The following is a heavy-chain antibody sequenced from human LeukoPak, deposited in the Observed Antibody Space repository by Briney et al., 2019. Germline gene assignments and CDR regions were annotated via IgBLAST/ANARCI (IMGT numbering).Heavy chain of an antibody. V-gene: IGHV3-48*01. Sequence: GGSLRLSCAASGFTISTYSMNWVRQAPGKGLEWVSYISGSSGTIYYADSVKGRFTISRDNAKNSLYLQMNSLRAEDTAVYYCARRSEFGVLYYMDVWGKGTTVTVS. CDR2: ISGSSGTI. CDR3: ARRSEFGVLYYMDV. D-gene: IGHD3-16*01. J-gene: IGHJ6*03. CDR1: GFTISTYS.